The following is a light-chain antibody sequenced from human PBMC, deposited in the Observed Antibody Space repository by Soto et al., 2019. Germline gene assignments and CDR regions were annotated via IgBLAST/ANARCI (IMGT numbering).Light chain of an antibody. J-gene: IGKJ4*01. CDR2: SAS. V-gene: IGKV1-9*01. CDR3: QQLSRYPLT. CDR1: QGISSY. Sequence: IQLTQSPSSLSASVGDRVTITCRASQGISSYLAWYQQKQGKAPDLLIYSASTLQSGVPSRFSGSGSETELSLTIRALQPEDFATYYCQQLSRYPLTFGGGTKVDIK.